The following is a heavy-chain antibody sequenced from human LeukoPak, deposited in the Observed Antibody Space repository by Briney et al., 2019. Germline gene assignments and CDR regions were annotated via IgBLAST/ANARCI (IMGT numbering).Heavy chain of an antibody. D-gene: IGHD3-3*01. CDR2: LIYDGSNK. CDR3: AKGGDFWEDDPPLDF. Sequence: GRSLRLSCAASGFSFRDYDMHWVRQAPGKGLEWVAALIYDGSNKYYADSVKGRFTISRDNSKNTLYLQMNSLRVEDTAVYHCAKGGDFWEDDPPLDFWGQGTLVTVSS. V-gene: IGHV3-33*05. J-gene: IGHJ4*02. CDR1: GFSFRDYD.